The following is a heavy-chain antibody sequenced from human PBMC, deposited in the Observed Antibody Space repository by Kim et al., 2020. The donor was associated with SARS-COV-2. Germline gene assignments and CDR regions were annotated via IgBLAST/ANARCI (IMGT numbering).Heavy chain of an antibody. V-gene: IGHV4-34*01. D-gene: IGHD3-10*01. CDR3: ARGRGGTMGGTLGLGYYY. Sequence: SETLSLTCAVYGGSFSGYYWSWIRQPPGKGLEWIGEINHSGSTNYNPSLKIRVTISVDTSKNQFSLKLSSVTAADTAVYYCARGRGGTMGGTLGLGYYY. J-gene: IGHJ6*01. CDR1: GGSFSGYY. CDR2: INHSGST.